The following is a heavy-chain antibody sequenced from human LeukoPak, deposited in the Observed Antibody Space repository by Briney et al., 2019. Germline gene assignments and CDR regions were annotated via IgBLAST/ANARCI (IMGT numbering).Heavy chain of an antibody. CDR3: ARNRFDSEGGNWFDP. Sequence: GGSLRLSCAASGFTFSDFYMSWIRQAPGKGLEWVPYISSSNIYTNYADSVKGRFTISRDNAKNSLYLQMNSLRAEDTAVYYCARNRFDSEGGNWFDPWGQGTLVTVSS. J-gene: IGHJ5*02. CDR2: ISSSNIYT. CDR1: GFTFSDFY. V-gene: IGHV3-11*03. D-gene: IGHD3-9*01.